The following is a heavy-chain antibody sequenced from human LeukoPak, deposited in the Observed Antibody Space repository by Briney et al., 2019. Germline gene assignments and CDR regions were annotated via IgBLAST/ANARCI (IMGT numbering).Heavy chain of an antibody. V-gene: IGHV4-59*01. D-gene: IGHD6-19*01. CDR1: GDSISSYY. J-gene: IGHJ4*02. CDR3: ARDGGSGWAPFDY. CDR2: IYYSGST. Sequence: SETLSLTCTVSGDSISSYYWSRVRQPPGKGLEWIGYIYYSGSTNYNPSLKSRVTISVDTSKNQFSLKLSSVTAADTAVYYCARDGGSGWAPFDYWGQGTLVTVSS.